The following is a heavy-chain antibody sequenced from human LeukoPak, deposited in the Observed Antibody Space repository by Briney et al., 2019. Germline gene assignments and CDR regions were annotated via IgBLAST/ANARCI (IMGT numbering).Heavy chain of an antibody. Sequence: SETLSLTCTVSGGSISSYYWSWIRQPPGKGLEWIGYISYSGSTNYNPSLKSRVTISVGTSKNQFSLKLSSVTAADTAVYYCAGGRPYYFDYWGQGTLVTVSS. CDR2: ISYSGST. CDR3: AGGRPYYFDY. V-gene: IGHV4-59*01. J-gene: IGHJ4*02. CDR1: GGSISSYY.